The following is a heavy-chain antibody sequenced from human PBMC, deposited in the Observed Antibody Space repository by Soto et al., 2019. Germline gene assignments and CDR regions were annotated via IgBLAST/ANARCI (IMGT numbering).Heavy chain of an antibody. CDR2: IKEDGSEK. Sequence: VGSLRLSCAASGFTFSNYWMSWVRQAPGKGLEWVANIKEDGSEKKYVDSVKGRFTISRDNAKNSLYLQMNSLRAEDTAVYYCARTTYLDYWGQGTLVTVSS. V-gene: IGHV3-7*03. CDR3: ARTTYLDY. D-gene: IGHD4-17*01. J-gene: IGHJ4*02. CDR1: GFTFSNYW.